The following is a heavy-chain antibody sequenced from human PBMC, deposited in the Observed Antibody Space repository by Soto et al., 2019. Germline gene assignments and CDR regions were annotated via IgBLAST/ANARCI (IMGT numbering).Heavy chain of an antibody. CDR2: IYHSGST. Sequence: SETLSLTCAVSGGSISSGGDSWSWIRQPPGKGLEWIGYIYHSGSTYYNPSLKSRVTISVDRSKNQFSLKLNSVTAADTAVYYCAGGLGYCSGDSCYTNVDSWGQGTLVTVSS. D-gene: IGHD2-15*01. J-gene: IGHJ4*02. CDR1: GGSISSGGDS. CDR3: AGGLGYCSGDSCYTNVDS. V-gene: IGHV4-30-2*01.